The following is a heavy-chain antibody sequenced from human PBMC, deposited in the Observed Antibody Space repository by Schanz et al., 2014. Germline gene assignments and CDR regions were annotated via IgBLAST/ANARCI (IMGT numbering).Heavy chain of an antibody. CDR2: FSLDTDRI. D-gene: IGHD3-3*02. J-gene: IGHJ6*02. V-gene: IGHV3-9*01. Sequence: LVESGGVLVQPGRSLRLSCAGSGLNFRQYAIHWVRHAPGKGLEWVAGFSLDTDRIDYGDSVKGRFTVSWDNSKTSLYLQMNSLRPEDTALYYCTKDILPGGADVWGQGTTVTVSS. CDR3: TKDILPGGADV. CDR1: GLNFRQYA.